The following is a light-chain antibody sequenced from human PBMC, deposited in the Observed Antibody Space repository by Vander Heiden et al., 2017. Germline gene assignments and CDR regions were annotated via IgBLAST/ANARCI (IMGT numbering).Light chain of an antibody. V-gene: IGKV1-5*03. J-gene: IGKJ1*01. Sequence: DIQMTQSPSTLSASVGDTVTITCRASLSITRYLAWFQQKPGKAPTLLMFKASDLENGVPSRFRGSGFGTEFALTITSLQPDDFATYYCQQYKSYPWTFGQGTKVEVK. CDR1: LSITRY. CDR2: KAS. CDR3: QQYKSYPWT.